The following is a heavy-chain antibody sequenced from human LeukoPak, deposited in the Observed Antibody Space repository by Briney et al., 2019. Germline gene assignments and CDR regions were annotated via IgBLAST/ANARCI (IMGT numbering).Heavy chain of an antibody. CDR3: ATYYYDSSGHFDY. J-gene: IGHJ4*02. D-gene: IGHD3-22*01. CDR1: GGSISSYY. CDR2: IYYSGST. V-gene: IGHV4-59*01. Sequence: PSETLSPTCTVSGGSISSYYWSWIRQPPGKGLEWIGYIYYSGSTNYNPSLKSRVTISVDTSKNQFSLKLSSVTAADTAVYYCATYYYDSSGHFDYWGQGTLVTVSS.